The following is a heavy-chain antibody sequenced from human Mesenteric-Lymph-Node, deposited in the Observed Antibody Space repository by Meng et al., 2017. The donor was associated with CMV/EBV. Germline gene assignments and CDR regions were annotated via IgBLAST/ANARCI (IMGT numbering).Heavy chain of an antibody. V-gene: IGHV3-11*01. J-gene: IGHJ4*02. CDR3: ATDLYYDSSGYVY. CDR2: ISSSGHDI. D-gene: IGHD3-22*01. CDR1: GFTFSDYY. Sequence: CAASGFTFSDYYVTWIRQAPGKGLKWVSYISSSGHDINYADSVKGRFTISRDNAKNTLYLQMNSLRAEDTAVYYCATDLYYDSSGYVYWGQGTLVTVSS.